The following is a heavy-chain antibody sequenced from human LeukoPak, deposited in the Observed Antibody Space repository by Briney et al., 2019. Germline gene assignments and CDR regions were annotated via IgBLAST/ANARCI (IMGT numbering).Heavy chain of an antibody. J-gene: IGHJ6*03. Sequence: SETLSLTCAVYGGSFSGYYWSWIRQPPGKGLEWIGEINHSGSTNYNPSLKSRVTISVDTSKNQLSLKLSSVTAADTAVYYCARSSYGSGSSPDYYYYYYMDVWGKGTTVTVSS. CDR1: GGSFSGYY. CDR2: INHSGST. V-gene: IGHV4-34*01. CDR3: ARSSYGSGSSPDYYYYYYMDV. D-gene: IGHD3-10*01.